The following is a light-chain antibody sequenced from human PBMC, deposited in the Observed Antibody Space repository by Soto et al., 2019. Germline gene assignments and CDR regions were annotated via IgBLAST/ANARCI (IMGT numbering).Light chain of an antibody. V-gene: IGKV1-39*01. CDR2: AVS. CDR1: QGISSY. J-gene: IGKJ1*01. CDR3: QPRYSTPPT. Sequence: DIQMTQAPCSLSASVGDRVTNSCRASQGISSYLNWYQQQPGKDPKLLIYAVSSLKSGAPSRFSGSGSGTDFNLTITSLQPEDFATYHCQPRYSTPPTFGQGTKVDI.